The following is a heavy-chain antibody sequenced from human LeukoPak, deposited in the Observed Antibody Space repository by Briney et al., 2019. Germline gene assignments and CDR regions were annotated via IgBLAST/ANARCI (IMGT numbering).Heavy chain of an antibody. V-gene: IGHV4-30-4*01. CDR3: ARQVAVAGRTD. D-gene: IGHD6-19*01. CDR1: GGSISSGDYY. CDR2: IYYSGST. J-gene: IGHJ4*02. Sequence: PPQTLSLTCTVSGGSISSGDYYWSWIRQPPGKGLEWIGYIYYSGSTYYNPSLKSRVTISVDTSKNQFSLKLSSVTAADTAVYYCARQVAVAGRTDWGQGTLVTVSS.